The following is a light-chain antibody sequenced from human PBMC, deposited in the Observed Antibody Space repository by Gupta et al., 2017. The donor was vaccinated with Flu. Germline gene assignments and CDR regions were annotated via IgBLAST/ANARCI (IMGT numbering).Light chain of an antibody. CDR2: EVS. J-gene: IGLJ1*01. V-gene: IGLV2-14*01. CDR1: SQDIGTYNF. CDR3: SSYRSGASRV. Sequence: QSALTQPASVSGSPGQSISISCTGTSQDIGTYNFVSWYIQHPGKAPKLLIFEVSKRPSGISDRFSGSKSGNTASLSISGLQAEDEGDYYCSSYRSGASRVFGTGTTVT.